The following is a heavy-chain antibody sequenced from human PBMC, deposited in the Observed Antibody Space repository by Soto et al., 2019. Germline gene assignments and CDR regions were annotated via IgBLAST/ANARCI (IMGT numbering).Heavy chain of an antibody. V-gene: IGHV3-11*05. CDR2: ISSSSGYT. D-gene: IGHD3-16*01. CDR1: GFTFSDYY. CDR3: ARVGLWEMATSFDY. J-gene: IGHJ4*02. Sequence: QVQLVESGGGLVKPGGSLRLSCAASGFTFSDYYMSWIRQAPGKGLEWVSYISSSSGYTNYADSVKGRFTISRDNAKNSLYLQMNSLRAEDTAVYYCARVGLWEMATSFDYWGQGTLVTVSS.